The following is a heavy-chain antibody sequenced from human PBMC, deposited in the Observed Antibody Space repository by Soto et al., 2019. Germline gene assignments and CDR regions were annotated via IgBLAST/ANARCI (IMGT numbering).Heavy chain of an antibody. CDR1: GYTFRTYG. CDR2: ISAYNGNT. Sequence: QVQLVQSGAEVKKPGASVKVSCKTSGYTFRTYGITWVRQAPGHGLEWIGWISAYNGNTNYAQNLQGRVTLTTDTSTSTAYMELRSLRSDDTAVYFCAREDVDTGLWGQGTLVTVSS. D-gene: IGHD5-18*01. V-gene: IGHV1-18*01. J-gene: IGHJ4*02. CDR3: AREDVDTGL.